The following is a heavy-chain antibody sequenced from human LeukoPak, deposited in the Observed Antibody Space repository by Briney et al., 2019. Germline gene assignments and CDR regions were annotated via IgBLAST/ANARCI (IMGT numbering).Heavy chain of an antibody. CDR3: ARSAGITGTRAWFDP. V-gene: IGHV4-59*08. J-gene: IGHJ5*02. CDR1: GGSISSYY. D-gene: IGHD1-20*01. Sequence: KPSETLSLTCTVSGGSISSYYWSWIRQPPGKGLEWIGYIYYSGSTNYSPSLKSRVTISVDTSKNQFSLKLSSVTAADTAVYYCARSAGITGTRAWFDPWGQGTLVTVSS. CDR2: IYYSGST.